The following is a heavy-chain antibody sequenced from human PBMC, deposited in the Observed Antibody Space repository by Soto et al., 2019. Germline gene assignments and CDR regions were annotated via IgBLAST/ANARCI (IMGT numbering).Heavy chain of an antibody. V-gene: IGHV1-18*01. J-gene: IGHJ4*02. CDR1: GYTFYNYG. CDR3: SRLTGVLRLVLAY. Sequence: ASVKGACKASGYTFYNYGVNWVRQAPGHGLEWMGRISAYNYNTHYAQNFEGRVTMTTDTSTSTAYMELRSLRSDDTAIYYWSRLTGVLRLVLAYWGQGTQVTVSS. CDR2: ISAYNYNT. D-gene: IGHD6-25*01.